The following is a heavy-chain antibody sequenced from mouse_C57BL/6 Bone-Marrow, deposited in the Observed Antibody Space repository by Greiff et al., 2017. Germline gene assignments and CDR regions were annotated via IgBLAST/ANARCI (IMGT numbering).Heavy chain of an antibody. CDR3: ARGIYLLWLRRGFDY. CDR2: ISYDGSN. J-gene: IGHJ2*01. Sequence: EVKLQESGPGLVKPSQSLSLTCSVTGYSITSGYYWNWIRQFPGNKLEWMGYISYDGSNNYNPSLKNRISITRDTSKNQFFLKLNSVTTEDTATYYCARGIYLLWLRRGFDYWGQGTTLTVSS. D-gene: IGHD2-2*01. CDR1: GYSITSGYY. V-gene: IGHV3-6*01.